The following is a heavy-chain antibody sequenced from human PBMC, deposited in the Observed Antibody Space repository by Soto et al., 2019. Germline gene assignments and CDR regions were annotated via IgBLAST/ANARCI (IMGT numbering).Heavy chain of an antibody. CDR2: INPSGAST. V-gene: IGHV1-46*01. CDR1: GYTFTSFY. Sequence: QVQLVQSGAEVKKPGASVKVSCKASGYTFTSFYMHWVRQAPGQGPEWMGLINPSGASTTYAQKFQGRVTMTRDTSKTTVYLALSSQRSEDTAVYYCARAGCGADCSLDYWGQGTLVTVSS. CDR3: ARAGCGADCSLDY. D-gene: IGHD2-21*02. J-gene: IGHJ4*02.